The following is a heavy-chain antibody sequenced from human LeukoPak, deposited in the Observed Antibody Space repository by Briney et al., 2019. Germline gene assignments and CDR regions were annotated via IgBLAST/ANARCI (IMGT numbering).Heavy chain of an antibody. CDR1: GYTFTGYY. CDR2: INPNSGGA. V-gene: IGHV1-2*02. CDR3: ASSANFGGRDGYNCFH. Sequence: ASVKVSCKASGYTFTGYYMHWVRQAPGQGLEWMGWINPNSGGANYAQKFQGRVTMTRDMSTSTVYMELSSLRSEDTAVYYCASSANFGGRDGYNCFHWGQGTLVTVSS. D-gene: IGHD5-24*01. J-gene: IGHJ4*02.